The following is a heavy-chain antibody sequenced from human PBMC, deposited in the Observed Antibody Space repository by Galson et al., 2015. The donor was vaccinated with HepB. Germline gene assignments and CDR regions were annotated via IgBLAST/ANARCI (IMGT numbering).Heavy chain of an antibody. CDR2: ISSSGSTI. Sequence: SLRLSCAASGFTFSDYYMSWIRQAPGKGLEWVSYISSSGSTIYYADSVKGRFTISRDNAKNSLYPQMNSLRAEDTAVYYCARADYKYYFDYWGQGTLVTVSS. V-gene: IGHV3-11*01. CDR3: ARADYKYYFDY. CDR1: GFTFSDYY. J-gene: IGHJ4*02. D-gene: IGHD3-10*01.